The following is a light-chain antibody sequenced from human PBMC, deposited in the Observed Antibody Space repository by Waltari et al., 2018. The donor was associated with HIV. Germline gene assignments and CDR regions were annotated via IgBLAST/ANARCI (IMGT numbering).Light chain of an antibody. V-gene: IGLV1-40*01. CDR3: QSFDRSLSGSI. J-gene: IGLJ2*01. Sequence: QPVLTQPPSVSGAPGQRLTIPCTANSPNCGSPDDAYRYKQVPGTAPKLLLYDKSNRPSGFPGRFSGSRSGTSASLAITGLRADDEADYYCQSFDRSLSGSIFGGGTSLPVL. CDR2: DKS. CDR1: SPNCGSPDD.